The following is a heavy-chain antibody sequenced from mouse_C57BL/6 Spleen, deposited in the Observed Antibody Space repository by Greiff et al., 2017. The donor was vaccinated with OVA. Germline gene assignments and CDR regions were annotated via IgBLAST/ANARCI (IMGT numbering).Heavy chain of an antibody. CDR3: ESYYGSKDY. CDR2: IYPGDGDT. V-gene: IGHV1-82*01. J-gene: IGHJ2*01. Sequence: QVQLKESGPELVKPGASVKISCKASGYAFSSSWMNWVKQRPGKGLEWIGRIYPGDGDTNYNGKFKGKATLTADKSSSTAYMQLSSLTSEDSAVYFCESYYGSKDYWGQGTTLTVSS. CDR1: GYAFSSSW. D-gene: IGHD1-1*01.